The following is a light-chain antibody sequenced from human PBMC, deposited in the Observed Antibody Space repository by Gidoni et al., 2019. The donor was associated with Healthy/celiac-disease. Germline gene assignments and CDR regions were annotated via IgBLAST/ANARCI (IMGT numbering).Light chain of an antibody. CDR2: QDS. CDR3: QAWDSSIWV. CDR1: KLGDKY. J-gene: IGLJ3*02. Sequence: SYELTQPPSVSVSPGKTASITCSGDKLGDKYACWYQQKPGQSPVLVMYQDSKRPSGIPERFSGSNSGNTATLTISGTQAMDEADYYCQAWDSSIWVFGGGTKLTVL. V-gene: IGLV3-1*01.